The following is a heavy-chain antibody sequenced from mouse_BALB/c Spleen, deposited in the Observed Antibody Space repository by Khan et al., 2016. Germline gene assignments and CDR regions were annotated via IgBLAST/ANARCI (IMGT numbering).Heavy chain of an antibody. CDR3: AEAYYGSNGFGY. CDR2: INTNTGET. D-gene: IGHD1-1*01. V-gene: IGHV9-3*02. Sequence: QIQLVQSGPQLKKPGVTVKISCQASGYTFTYYGMNWVKPATEKGLKWMGWINTNTGETTYAEEFKGRFAFSLEASASTAYLQINNLKNEDTATCSCAEAYYGSNGFGYWGQGTLVT. J-gene: IGHJ3*01. CDR1: GYTFTYYG.